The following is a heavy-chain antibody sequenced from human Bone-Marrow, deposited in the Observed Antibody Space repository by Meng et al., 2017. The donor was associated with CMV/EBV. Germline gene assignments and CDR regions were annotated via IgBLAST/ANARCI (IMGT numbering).Heavy chain of an antibody. V-gene: IGHV4-34*01. CDR3: ARGRKVHIVVVIAKYNWFDP. CDR1: GGSFSGYY. J-gene: IGHJ5*02. D-gene: IGHD2-21*01. Sequence: SETLSLTCAVYGGSFSGYYWTWIRQPPGKGLEWIGEINQSGSTNYNPSLKSRVTISVDTSKNQFSLKLSSVTAADTAVYYCARGRKVHIVVVIAKYNWFDPWGQGTLVTVSS. CDR2: INQSGST.